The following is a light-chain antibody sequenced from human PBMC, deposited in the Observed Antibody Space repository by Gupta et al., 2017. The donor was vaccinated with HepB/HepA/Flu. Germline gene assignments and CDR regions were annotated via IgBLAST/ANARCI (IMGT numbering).Light chain of an antibody. CDR3: QKYKSAPFT. CDR2: AAS. J-gene: IGKJ3*01. V-gene: IGKV1-27*01. CDR1: QGISYY. Sequence: DIQMTQSPSSLSASVGDRVTITCQASQGISYYLAWYHQKPGKVPKLLIYAASTLQSGVPSRFSGSGSGTDFTLTISSLQPEDVAVYYCQKYKSAPFTFGPGTKVEIK.